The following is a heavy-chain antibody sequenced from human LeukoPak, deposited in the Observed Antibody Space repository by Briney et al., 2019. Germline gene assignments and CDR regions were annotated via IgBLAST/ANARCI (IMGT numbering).Heavy chain of an antibody. V-gene: IGHV3-74*01. J-gene: IGHJ4*02. CDR1: GFTFADYS. D-gene: IGHD3-22*01. CDR2: INSDGSST. Sequence: GGSPRLSPAASGFTFADYSMSWGRHAPGEGLVWVSRINSDGSSTSYADSVKGRFTISREKAKNTLYMQMNTLRAENTAVYYCLRDRPYYSSGYYGYWGKGNLVTVSS. CDR3: LRDRPYYSSGYYGY.